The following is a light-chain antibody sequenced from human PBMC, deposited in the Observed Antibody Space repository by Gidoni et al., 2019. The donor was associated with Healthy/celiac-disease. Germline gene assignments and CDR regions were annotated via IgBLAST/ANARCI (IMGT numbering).Light chain of an antibody. CDR2: DAS. Sequence: EIVLTQSPATLSLSPGERATLSCRASQSVSSYLAWYQQKPGQAPRLLIYDASNRATGIPARFSGSGSGTDFTLTISSLEPEDFAVYYCQQRSNWPPTCSFTQGTKLEIK. CDR3: QQRSNWPPTCS. V-gene: IGKV3-11*01. CDR1: QSVSSY. J-gene: IGKJ2*04.